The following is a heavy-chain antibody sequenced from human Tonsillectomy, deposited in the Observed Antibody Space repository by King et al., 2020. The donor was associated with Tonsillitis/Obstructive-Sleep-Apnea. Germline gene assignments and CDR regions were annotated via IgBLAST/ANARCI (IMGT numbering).Heavy chain of an antibody. CDR2: INSDGSST. CDR3: ARLPDSGSYLYYFDY. V-gene: IGHV3-74*01. CDR1: GFTFSSYW. Sequence: VQLVESGGGLVQPGGSLRLSCAASGFTFSSYWMHWVRQAPGKGLVWVSRINSDGSSTSYADSAKGRFTISRDNAKNTLYLQMNSLRAEDTAVYYCARLPDSGSYLYYFDYWGQGTLVTVSS. D-gene: IGHD1-26*01. J-gene: IGHJ4*02.